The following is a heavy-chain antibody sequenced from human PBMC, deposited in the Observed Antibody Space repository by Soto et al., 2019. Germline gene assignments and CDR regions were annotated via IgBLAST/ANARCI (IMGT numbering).Heavy chain of an antibody. CDR1: GFTFDDYA. Sequence: GGSLRLSCAASGFTFDDYAMHWVRQAPGKGLEWVSGISWNSGSIGYADSVKGRFTISRDNAKNSLYLKMNSLRAEDTALYYCAKATGGGRVRGGPMNYYYYYMDVWGKGTTVTVSS. D-gene: IGHD3-10*01. CDR2: ISWNSGSI. J-gene: IGHJ6*03. V-gene: IGHV3-9*01. CDR3: AKATGGGRVRGGPMNYYYYYMDV.